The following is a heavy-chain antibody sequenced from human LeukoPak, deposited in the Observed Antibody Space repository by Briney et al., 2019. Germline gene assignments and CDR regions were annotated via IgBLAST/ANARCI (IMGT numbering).Heavy chain of an antibody. CDR1: GFRFSSYT. V-gene: IGHV3-23*01. CDR3: AILGGGMAY. Sequence: GGSLRLSCAASGFRFSSYTMNWVRQAPGEGLECVSGISGSGDRTYYADFVKGRVTISRDNSRNTLYLQMSSLRADDTAVYYCAILGGGMAYWGQGTLVAVSS. CDR2: ISGSGDRT. D-gene: IGHD3-16*01. J-gene: IGHJ4*02.